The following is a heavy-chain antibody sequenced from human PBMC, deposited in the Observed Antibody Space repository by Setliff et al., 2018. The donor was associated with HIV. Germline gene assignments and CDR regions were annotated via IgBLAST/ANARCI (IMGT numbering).Heavy chain of an antibody. CDR1: GFTFRTYW. J-gene: IGHJ4*02. CDR3: ARDYYGGFGDYDFGNYFDY. Sequence: QTGGSLRLSCAVSGFTFRTYWMSWVRQTPGKGLEWVANIKQDGSQKYYVDSVKGRFTISRDNAKNSLYLQMNSLRAEDTAVYYCARDYYGGFGDYDFGNYFDYWGQGTLVTVSS. D-gene: IGHD4-17*01. V-gene: IGHV3-7*03. CDR2: IKQDGSQK.